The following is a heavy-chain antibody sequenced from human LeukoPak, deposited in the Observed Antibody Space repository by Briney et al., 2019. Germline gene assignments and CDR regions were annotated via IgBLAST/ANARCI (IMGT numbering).Heavy chain of an antibody. J-gene: IGHJ4*02. Sequence: GGSLRLSCAASGFTFSSYWMSWVRQAPGKGLEWVANIKQDGSEKYYVDSVKGRFTISRDNAKNSLYLQMNSLRAEDTAVYYCAKRAGYSGYDGAYYFDYWGQGTLVTVSS. D-gene: IGHD5-12*01. CDR2: IKQDGSEK. V-gene: IGHV3-7*01. CDR1: GFTFSSYW. CDR3: AKRAGYSGYDGAYYFDY.